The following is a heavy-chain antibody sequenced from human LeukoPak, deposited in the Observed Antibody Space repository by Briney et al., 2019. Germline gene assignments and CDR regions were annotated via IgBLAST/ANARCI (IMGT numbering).Heavy chain of an antibody. CDR2: IYYSGGT. D-gene: IGHD3-22*01. CDR3: ARVGVDSSGYYLLDY. Sequence: NASETLSLTCTVSGGSISSYYWSWIRQPPGKGLEWIGYIYYSGGTNYNPSLKSRVTISVDTSKNQFSLKLSSVTAADTAVYYCARVGVDSSGYYLLDYWGQGTLVTVSS. J-gene: IGHJ4*02. V-gene: IGHV4-59*01. CDR1: GGSISSYY.